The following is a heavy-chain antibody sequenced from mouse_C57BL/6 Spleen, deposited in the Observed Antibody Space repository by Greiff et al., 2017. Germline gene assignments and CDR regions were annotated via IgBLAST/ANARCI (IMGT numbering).Heavy chain of an antibody. CDR3: ASSVLGLYAMDY. J-gene: IGHJ4*01. D-gene: IGHD3-3*01. CDR2: IYPGSGNT. CDR1: GYSFTSYY. Sequence: QVQLKESGPELVKPGASVKISCKASGYSFTSYYIHWVKQRPGQGLEWIGWIYPGSGNTKYNEKFKGKATLTADTSSSPAYMQLSSLTSEDSAVYYCASSVLGLYAMDYWGQGTSVTVSS. V-gene: IGHV1-66*01.